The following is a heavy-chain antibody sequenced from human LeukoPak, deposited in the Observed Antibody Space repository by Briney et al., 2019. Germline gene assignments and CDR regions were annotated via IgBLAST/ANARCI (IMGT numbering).Heavy chain of an antibody. CDR2: IKQDGSEK. Sequence: GGSLRLSCAASGFTFSSYWMSWVRQAPGKGLEWVANIKQDGSEKYYVDSVKGRFTISRDNAKNSLYLQMNSLGAEDTAVYYCARARFGSGWYDYYYYGMDVWGRGTTVTVSS. CDR3: ARARFGSGWYDYYYYGMDV. CDR1: GFTFSSYW. V-gene: IGHV3-7*01. J-gene: IGHJ6*02. D-gene: IGHD6-19*01.